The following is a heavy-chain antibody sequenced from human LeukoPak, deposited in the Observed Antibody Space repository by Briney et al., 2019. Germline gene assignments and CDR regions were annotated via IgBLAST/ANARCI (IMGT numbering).Heavy chain of an antibody. J-gene: IGHJ4*02. Sequence: ASVKVSCKASGYTFTSYGISWVRQAPGQGLEWMGWISAYNGNTNYAQKLQGRVTMTTDTSTSTAYMELRSLRSDDTAVYYCARDLSHCISTSCYHPFDYGAQEPLVTAPS. CDR3: ARDLSHCISTSCYHPFDY. CDR1: GYTFTSYG. V-gene: IGHV1-18*04. D-gene: IGHD2-2*01. CDR2: ISAYNGNT.